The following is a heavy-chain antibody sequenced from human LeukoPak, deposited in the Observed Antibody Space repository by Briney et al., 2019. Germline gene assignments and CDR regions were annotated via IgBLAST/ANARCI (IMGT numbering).Heavy chain of an antibody. V-gene: IGHV3-64*01. CDR1: GFTFSSYA. D-gene: IGHD6-13*01. J-gene: IGHJ6*02. CDR3: ARGAGYSSSWYHYYYYYGMDV. CDR2: ISSNGGST. Sequence: GGSLRLSCAASGFTFSSYAMSWVRQAPGKGLEYVSAISSNGGSTYYANSVKGRFTISRDNSKNTLYLQMGSLRAEDMAVYYCARGAGYSSSWYHYYYYYGMDVWGQGTTVTVSS.